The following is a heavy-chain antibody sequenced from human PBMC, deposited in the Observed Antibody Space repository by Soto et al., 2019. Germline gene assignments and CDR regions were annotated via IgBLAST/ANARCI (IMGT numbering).Heavy chain of an antibody. V-gene: IGHV3-74*01. D-gene: IGHD1-7*01. CDR3: ARAGDWNYVQDF. CDR1: GFTFTNYR. J-gene: IGHJ4*02. CDR2: INSDGTRI. Sequence: PGGSLRLSCAASGFTFTNYRIHWVRQAPGKGLGWVARINSDGTRINYADSVKGRFTISRDNAKNTVFLQMNSLRDEDSAVYFCARAGDWNYVQDFWGQGTLVTVSS.